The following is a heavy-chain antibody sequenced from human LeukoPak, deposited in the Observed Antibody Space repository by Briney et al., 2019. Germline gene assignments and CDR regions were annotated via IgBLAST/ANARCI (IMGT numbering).Heavy chain of an antibody. CDR1: GFTFSTSS. D-gene: IGHD1-26*01. CDR3: AKDHRWERNNWSDP. J-gene: IGHJ5*02. Sequence: GGSLRLSCAASGFTFSTSSMTWVRQAPGKGLEWVSAISGSGGSTYYADSVKGRFTISRDNSKNTLYLQMNSLRAEDTAVYYCAKDHRWERNNWSDPWGQGTLVTVSS. CDR2: ISGSGGST. V-gene: IGHV3-23*01.